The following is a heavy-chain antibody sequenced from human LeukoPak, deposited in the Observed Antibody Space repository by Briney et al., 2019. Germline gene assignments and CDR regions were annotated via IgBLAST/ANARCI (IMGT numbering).Heavy chain of an antibody. CDR1: GFTFSSYS. CDR3: AREITMVRGVKGEGAFDI. Sequence: GGSLRLSCAASGFTFSSYSMNWVRQAPGKGLEWVSSISSSSSYIYYADSVKGRFTISRDNAKNSLYLQMNSLRAEDTAVYYCAREITMVRGVKGEGAFDIWGQGTMVTVSS. CDR2: ISSSSSYI. V-gene: IGHV3-21*01. D-gene: IGHD3-10*01. J-gene: IGHJ3*02.